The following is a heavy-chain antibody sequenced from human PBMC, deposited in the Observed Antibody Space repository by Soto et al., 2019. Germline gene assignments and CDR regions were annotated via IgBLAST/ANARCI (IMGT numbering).Heavy chain of an antibody. Sequence: SETLSLTCTVSGGSISSGGYYWSWIRQHPEKGLEWIGYIYYSGSTYYNPSLKSRVTISVDTSKNQFSLKLSSVTAADTAVYYCARSLWGSSYYYDSSGFGMDVWGQGTTVTVS. CDR2: IYYSGST. CDR3: ARSLWGSSYYYDSSGFGMDV. J-gene: IGHJ6*02. V-gene: IGHV4-31*03. CDR1: GGSISSGGYY. D-gene: IGHD3-22*01.